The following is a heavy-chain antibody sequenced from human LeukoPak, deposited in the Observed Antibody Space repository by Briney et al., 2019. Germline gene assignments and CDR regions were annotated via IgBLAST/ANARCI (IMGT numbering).Heavy chain of an antibody. CDR3: ARGSRYYDSSGYRDY. CDR2: INHSGST. D-gene: IGHD3-22*01. Sequence: SETLSLTCAVYGGSFSGYYWSWIRQPPGKGLEWIGEINHSGSTNYNPSLKSRATISVDTSKNQFSLKLSSVTAADTAVYYCARGSRYYDSSGYRDYWGQGTLVTVSS. V-gene: IGHV4-34*01. CDR1: GGSFSGYY. J-gene: IGHJ4*02.